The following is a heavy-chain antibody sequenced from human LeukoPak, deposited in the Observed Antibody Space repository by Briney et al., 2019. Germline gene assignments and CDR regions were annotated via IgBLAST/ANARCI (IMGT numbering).Heavy chain of an antibody. Sequence: ASVKVSCKASGYTFTGYYMHWVRQAPGQGLEWMGWINPNSDGTNYAQKFQGRVTMTRDTSISTAYMELSRLRSDDTAVYYCARVVISRPPEYYYYYMDVWGKGTTVTVSS. D-gene: IGHD3-22*01. CDR3: ARVVISRPPEYYYYYMDV. V-gene: IGHV1-2*02. CDR2: INPNSDGT. CDR1: GYTFTGYY. J-gene: IGHJ6*03.